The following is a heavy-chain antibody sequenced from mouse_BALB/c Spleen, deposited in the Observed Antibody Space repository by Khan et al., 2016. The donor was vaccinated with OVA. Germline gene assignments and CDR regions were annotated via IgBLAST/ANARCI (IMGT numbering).Heavy chain of an antibody. CDR3: ARGRAY. V-gene: IGHV3-2*02. CDR2: ITYSGST. CDR1: GYSITSDYA. D-gene: IGHD3-3*01. J-gene: IGHJ3*01. Sequence: EVELVESGPGLVKTSQSLSLTCTVTGYSITSDYAWNWIRQFPGNKLEWMGYITYSGSTSYIPSLKSRISITRDTSKNQFFLQLNSVTSEDTATYYCARGRAYWGQGTLVTVSA.